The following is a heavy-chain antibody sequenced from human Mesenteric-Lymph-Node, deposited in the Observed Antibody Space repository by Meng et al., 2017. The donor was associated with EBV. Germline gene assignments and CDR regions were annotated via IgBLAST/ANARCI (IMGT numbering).Heavy chain of an antibody. CDR1: GGSISNDNW. CDR2: IYHSGST. CDR3: ARIGVAASWDY. D-gene: IGHD6-19*01. J-gene: IGHJ4*02. Sequence: VQVQESGAGLVKPSGTLSLTCGVSGGSISNDNWWCCVRQPPGKGLEWIGDIYHSGSTAYNPSLKSRVTISLDKSNNQFSLKLNSVTAADTAVYYCARIGVAASWDYWGQGTLVTVSS. V-gene: IGHV4-4*02.